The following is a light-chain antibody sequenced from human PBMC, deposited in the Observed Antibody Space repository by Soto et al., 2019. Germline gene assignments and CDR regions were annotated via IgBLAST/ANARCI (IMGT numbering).Light chain of an antibody. CDR1: SGSIASNY. CDR2: EDN. V-gene: IGLV6-57*01. CDR3: QSYDSSNHWV. Sequence: NFMLTQPHSVSGSPGKTVTISCTRSSGSIASNYVQWYQQRPGSTPTTVIYEDNQRPSGVPDRFSGSTDSSANSASLTISGLQTEDEADYYCQSYDSSNHWVFGGGTKLTVL. J-gene: IGLJ3*02.